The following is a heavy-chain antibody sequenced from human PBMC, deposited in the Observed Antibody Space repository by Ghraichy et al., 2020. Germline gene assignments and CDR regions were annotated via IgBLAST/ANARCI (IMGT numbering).Heavy chain of an antibody. Sequence: GGSLRLSCAASGFTFDDYGMSWVRQAPGKGLEWVSCINWNVGSTGYADSVKGRFTISRDNAKNSLYLQMNSLRAEDTALYHCARDALSGYQLPAIGGQNWFDPWGRGTLVTVSS. D-gene: IGHD2-2*01. J-gene: IGHJ5*02. CDR2: INWNVGST. CDR1: GFTFDDYG. V-gene: IGHV3-20*01. CDR3: ARDALSGYQLPAIGGQNWFDP.